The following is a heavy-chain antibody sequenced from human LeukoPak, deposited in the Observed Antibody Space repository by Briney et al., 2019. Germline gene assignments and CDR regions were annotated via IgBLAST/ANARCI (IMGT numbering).Heavy chain of an antibody. D-gene: IGHD6-13*01. Sequence: ASVKVSCKASGYTFTSYGISWVRQAPGQGLEWMGWINAYNGDTNYPQRFQGRVTMTTDTSTTTAYMELRSLRSDDTAVYYCARDMGSNWYLDAFDIWGQGTVVTVSS. V-gene: IGHV1-18*01. CDR2: INAYNGDT. CDR3: ARDMGSNWYLDAFDI. J-gene: IGHJ3*02. CDR1: GYTFTSYG.